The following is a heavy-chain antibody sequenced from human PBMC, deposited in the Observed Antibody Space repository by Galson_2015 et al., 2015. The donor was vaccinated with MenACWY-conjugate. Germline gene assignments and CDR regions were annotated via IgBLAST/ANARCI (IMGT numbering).Heavy chain of an antibody. CDR2: ISSRSVHT. CDR3: VASGWSILAGRPSFLDV. CDR1: GFSFRNYG. Sequence: SLRLGCAGAGFSFRNYGINWVRRAPGKGLEWVSTISSRSVHTYYSVSVEGRFKISRDNEKNLGFLQMSNQRVEDTAVYYCVASGWSILAGRPSFLDVWCKGTTVIVSS. D-gene: IGHD6-19*01. J-gene: IGHJ6*04. V-gene: IGHV3-21*06.